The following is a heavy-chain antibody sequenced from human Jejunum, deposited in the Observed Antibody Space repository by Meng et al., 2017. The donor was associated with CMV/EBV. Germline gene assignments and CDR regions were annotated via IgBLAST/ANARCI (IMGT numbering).Heavy chain of an antibody. V-gene: IGHV3-21*01. Sequence: YGFNFSSYNMNWVRQAPGKGLEWVSSISGNSNYIFYRDSVEGRFTISRDNAKNSLFLQMNSLRAEDSAVYYCARDMVWGDPNSFDAWGQGTLVTVSS. CDR2: ISGNSNYI. CDR1: GFNFSSYN. CDR3: ARDMVWGDPNSFDA. D-gene: IGHD3-10*01. J-gene: IGHJ5*02.